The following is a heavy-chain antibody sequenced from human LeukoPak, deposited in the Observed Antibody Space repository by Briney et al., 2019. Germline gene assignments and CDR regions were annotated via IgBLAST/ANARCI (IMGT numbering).Heavy chain of an antibody. V-gene: IGHV3-30-3*01. D-gene: IGHD6-19*01. CDR2: ISYDGSNK. J-gene: IGHJ4*02. Sequence: GRSLRLSCAASGFTFSSYAMHWVRQAPGKGLEWVAVISYDGSNKYYADSVKGRFTISRDNSKNTLYLQMNSLRAEDTAVYYCAKDPGGGSGWFDYWGQGTLVTVSS. CDR1: GFTFSSYA. CDR3: AKDPGGGSGWFDY.